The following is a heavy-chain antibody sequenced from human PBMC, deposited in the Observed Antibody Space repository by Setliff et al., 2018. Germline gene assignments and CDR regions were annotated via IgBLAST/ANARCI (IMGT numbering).Heavy chain of an antibody. J-gene: IGHJ6*03. D-gene: IGHD6-19*01. CDR2: VSYDGNNN. Sequence: GGSLRLSCAASGFTFTLFAFHWVRQAPGKGLEWLAVVSYDGNNNYYGDSVKGRFTISRDNSKNTLYLQMDSLRTEDTAVYYCAKSSVASTFYYFYYMDVWGKGTTVTVSS. V-gene: IGHV3-30*01. CDR1: GFTFTLFA. CDR3: AKSSVASTFYYFYYMDV.